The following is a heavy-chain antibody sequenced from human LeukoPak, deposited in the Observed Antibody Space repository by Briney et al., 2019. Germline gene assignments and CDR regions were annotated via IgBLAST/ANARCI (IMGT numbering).Heavy chain of an antibody. CDR3: AKAVTTVTTLGLFDY. V-gene: IGHV3-23*01. CDR1: GFTFNSYA. Sequence: GGSLRLSCAASGFTFNSYAMSWVRQAPGKGLEWVSAISGSGGSTYYADSVKGRFTISRDNAKNTLYLQMNSLRAEDTAVYYCAKAVTTVTTLGLFDYWGQGTLVTVSS. D-gene: IGHD4-17*01. J-gene: IGHJ4*02. CDR2: ISGSGGST.